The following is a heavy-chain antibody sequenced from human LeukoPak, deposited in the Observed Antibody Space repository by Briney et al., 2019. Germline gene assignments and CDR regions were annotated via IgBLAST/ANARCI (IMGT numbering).Heavy chain of an antibody. CDR1: GFTFSSYG. Sequence: GGSLRLSCAASGFTFSSYGMHWVRQAPGKGLEWGAVIWYDGSNKYYADSVKGRFTISRDNSKNTLYLQMNSLRAEDTAVYYCARDPAYCGGDCYSGFDYWGQGTLVTVSS. J-gene: IGHJ4*02. D-gene: IGHD2-21*02. V-gene: IGHV3-33*01. CDR2: IWYDGSNK. CDR3: ARDPAYCGGDCYSGFDY.